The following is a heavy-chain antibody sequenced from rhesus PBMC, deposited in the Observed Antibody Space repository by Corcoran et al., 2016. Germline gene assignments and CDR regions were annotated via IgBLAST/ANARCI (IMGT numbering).Heavy chain of an antibody. CDR3: ARDIWAPVVFTARGVGLYFDY. CDR2: NYGSSTNT. CDR1: GGSISDSYR. J-gene: IGHJ4*01. V-gene: IGHV4S10*01. D-gene: IGHD2-27*01. Sequence: QVQLQESGPGVVKPSETLSLTCAVSGGSISDSYRWSWIRQPPGKGLEWIGYNYGSSTNTNYKPSLKSRVTISKYTSKILFSLKLSSVTAADTAVYYCARDIWAPVVFTARGVGLYFDYWGQGDLVTVSS.